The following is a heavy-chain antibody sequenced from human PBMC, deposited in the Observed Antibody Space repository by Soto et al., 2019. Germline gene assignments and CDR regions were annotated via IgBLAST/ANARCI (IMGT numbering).Heavy chain of an antibody. D-gene: IGHD3-9*01. CDR2: ISSSSSYI. CDR1: GFTFSSYS. Sequence: GGSLRLSCAASGFTFSSYSMNWVRQAPGKGLEWVSSISSSSSYIYYADSVKGRFTISRDNAKNSLYLQMNSLRAEDMAVYYCARDRDILTGYYYFDYWGQGTLVTVSS. J-gene: IGHJ4*02. CDR3: ARDRDILTGYYYFDY. V-gene: IGHV3-21*01.